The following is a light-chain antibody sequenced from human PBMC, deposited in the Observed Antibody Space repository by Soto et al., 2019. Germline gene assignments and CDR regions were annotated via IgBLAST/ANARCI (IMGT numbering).Light chain of an antibody. CDR2: DAS. J-gene: IGKJ4*01. Sequence: DIQMTQSPSTLSASVGDRVTITCRASQTISNWLAWYQQKPGKAPKVLIFDASTLDGGVPSRFSGLRSGTDFTLTISSLQPSDFATYYCQQYNTYPLTFGGVTKVEI. CDR1: QTISNW. V-gene: IGKV1-5*01. CDR3: QQYNTYPLT.